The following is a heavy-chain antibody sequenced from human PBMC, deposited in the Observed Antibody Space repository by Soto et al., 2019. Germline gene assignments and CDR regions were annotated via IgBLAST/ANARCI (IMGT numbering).Heavy chain of an antibody. CDR2: INGYNGNT. Sequence: ASVKVSCKASGYIFSNFGVNWVRQAPGQGLEWMGWINGYNGNTNYAQKVQSRVTMTTDTSTSTVYMELRSLTSDDTAVYFCARGSSPVDFAHWGQGTLVTGSS. CDR1: GYIFSNFG. V-gene: IGHV1-18*01. D-gene: IGHD6-13*01. CDR3: ARGSSPVDFAH. J-gene: IGHJ4*02.